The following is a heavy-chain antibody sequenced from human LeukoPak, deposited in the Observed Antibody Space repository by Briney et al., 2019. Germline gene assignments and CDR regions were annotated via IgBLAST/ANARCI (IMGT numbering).Heavy chain of an antibody. Sequence: GGSLRLSCAASGFTFTDYWMTWVRQGPGKGLEWVANIHKAGSESYYVDSVKGRFAISRDNAKNSLYLQLSSLRVDDTAVYYCARVGTWELQRVFEYWGQGTLVTVSS. D-gene: IGHD1-26*01. J-gene: IGHJ4*02. CDR2: IHKAGSES. CDR3: ARVGTWELQRVFEY. CDR1: GFTFTDYW. V-gene: IGHV3-7*01.